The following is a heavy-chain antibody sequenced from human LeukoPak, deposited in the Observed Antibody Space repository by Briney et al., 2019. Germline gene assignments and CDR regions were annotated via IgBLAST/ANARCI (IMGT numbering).Heavy chain of an antibody. J-gene: IGHJ4*02. Sequence: GGSLRLSCTASGLSFSDYYMSWIRQAPGKGLEWVSYISSSGSTIYYADSVKGRFSISRDNAKNSLYLQMNNLRAEDTAVYYCARDRPGIAVAGYFDYWGQGTLVTVSS. CDR2: ISSSGSTI. CDR3: ARDRPGIAVAGYFDY. D-gene: IGHD6-19*01. CDR1: GLSFSDYY. V-gene: IGHV3-11*01.